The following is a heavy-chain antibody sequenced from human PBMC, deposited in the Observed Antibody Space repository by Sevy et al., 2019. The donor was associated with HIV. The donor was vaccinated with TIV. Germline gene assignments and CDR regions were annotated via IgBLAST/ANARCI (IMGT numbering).Heavy chain of an antibody. Sequence: SETLSLTCAVSSYSISSGYYWGWIRQPPGKGLEWIGSIFHSGSTYYNPSLNSRVTISVDTSKNQFSLKLSSVTAADTAVYYCARTGGGYSSEPNYYYYYGMDVWGQGTTVTVSS. CDR1: SYSISSGYY. V-gene: IGHV4-38-2*01. D-gene: IGHD5-18*01. CDR2: IFHSGST. CDR3: ARTGGGYSSEPNYYYYYGMDV. J-gene: IGHJ6*02.